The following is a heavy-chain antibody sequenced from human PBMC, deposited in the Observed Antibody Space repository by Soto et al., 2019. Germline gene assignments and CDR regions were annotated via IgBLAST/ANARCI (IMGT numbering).Heavy chain of an antibody. J-gene: IGHJ4*02. D-gene: IGHD1-26*01. CDR3: ARDSQLQCYRGVVPTCIDF. Sequence: GASVKVSCKSSGYSFTSYGISWVRQAPGQGLEWMGWISTYNGNINYAQNFKGRVNMTTDASTRTVYMQLSSLRSDDTAVYYCARDSQLQCYRGVVPTCIDFWGQGTLVTVSS. CDR2: ISTYNGNI. CDR1: GYSFTSYG. V-gene: IGHV1-18*04.